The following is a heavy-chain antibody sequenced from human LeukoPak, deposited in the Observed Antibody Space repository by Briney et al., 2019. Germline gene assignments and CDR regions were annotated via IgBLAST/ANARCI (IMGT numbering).Heavy chain of an antibody. CDR3: ARAYFSSWYMNWFDP. V-gene: IGHV4-38-2*02. CDR1: GYSISSGYY. CDR2: IYPSGST. Sequence: SETLSLTCTVSGYSISSGYYWGWIRQPPGKGLEWIGSIYPSGSTYYYPSLKSRVTISLDTSKNQFSLKLSSATAADTAVYYCARAYFSSWYMNWFDPWGQGTLVTVPS. J-gene: IGHJ5*02. D-gene: IGHD6-13*01.